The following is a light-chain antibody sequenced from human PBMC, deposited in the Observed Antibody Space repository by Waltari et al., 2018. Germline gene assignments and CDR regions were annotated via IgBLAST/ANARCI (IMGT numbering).Light chain of an antibody. Sequence: DIQMTQPPSSLSASVGDRVTITCRASQDIRNYLLWYQQKPGKAPKLLIYDASNLKSGVPSRFSGSGSGTHFVFTITSLQPEDSGTYYCQQCDSLPLTFGPGTKVNIQ. CDR2: DAS. CDR3: QQCDSLPLT. CDR1: QDIRNY. J-gene: IGKJ3*01. V-gene: IGKV1-33*01.